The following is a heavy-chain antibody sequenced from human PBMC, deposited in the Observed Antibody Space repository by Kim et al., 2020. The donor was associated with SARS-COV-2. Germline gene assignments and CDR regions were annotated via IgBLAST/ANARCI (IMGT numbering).Heavy chain of an antibody. V-gene: IGHV1-8*01. Sequence: ASVKVSCKASGYTFTSYDINWVRQATGQGLEWMGWMNPNSGNTGYAQKFQGRVTMTRNTSISTAYMELSSLRSEDTAVYYCARGVVPAAMIYYYYMDVWGKGPTVTVSS. CDR3: ARGVVPAAMIYYYYMDV. D-gene: IGHD2-2*01. CDR2: MNPNSGNT. J-gene: IGHJ6*03. CDR1: GYTFTSYD.